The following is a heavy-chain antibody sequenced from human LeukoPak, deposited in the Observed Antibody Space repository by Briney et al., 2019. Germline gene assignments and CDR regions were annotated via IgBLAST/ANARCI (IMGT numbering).Heavy chain of an antibody. CDR2: ISAYNGNA. CDR3: AREWWGYDVLTGDNWFDP. D-gene: IGHD3-9*01. V-gene: IGHV1-18*01. J-gene: IGHJ5*02. CDR1: GYTFTSYG. Sequence: ASVKVSCKASGYTFTSYGISWVRQAPGQGLEWMGWISAYNGNANYAQKLQGRVTMTTDTSTSTAYMELRSLRSDDTAVYYCAREWWGYDVLTGDNWFDPWGQGTLVTVSS.